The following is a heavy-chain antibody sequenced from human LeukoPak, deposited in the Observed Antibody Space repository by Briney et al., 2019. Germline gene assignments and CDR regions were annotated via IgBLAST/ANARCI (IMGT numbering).Heavy chain of an antibody. D-gene: IGHD3-22*01. CDR2: IYYSGST. J-gene: IGHJ3*02. Sequence: SETLSLTCTVSGGSISSYYWNWIRQPPGKGLEWIGYIYYSGSTNYNPSLKSRVTISVDTSKNQFSLKLSSVTAADTAVYYCASSGARYYPPWAFDIWGQGTMVTVSS. CDR1: GGSISSYY. CDR3: ASSGARYYPPWAFDI. V-gene: IGHV4-59*08.